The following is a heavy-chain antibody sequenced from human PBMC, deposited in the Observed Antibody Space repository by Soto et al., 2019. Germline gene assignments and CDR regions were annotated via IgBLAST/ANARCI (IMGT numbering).Heavy chain of an antibody. CDR2: ISGSGGST. J-gene: IGHJ6*02. CDR3: ANRCSYIKNGMDD. CDR1: GFNFSSYA. V-gene: IGHV3-23*01. D-gene: IGHD5-18*01. Sequence: PRGSMRLSCAASGFNFSSYAMSWVRQAPGKGLEWVSAISGSGGSTYYADSVKGRFPISRHNSKNTLYVQMNSLIAADTAVYYCANRCSYIKNGMDDWGQGTTVTLSS.